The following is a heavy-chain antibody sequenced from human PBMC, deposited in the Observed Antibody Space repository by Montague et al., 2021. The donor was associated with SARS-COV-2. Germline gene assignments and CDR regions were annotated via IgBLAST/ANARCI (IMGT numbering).Heavy chain of an antibody. Sequence: SETLSLTCAVYGGSFSGYYWSWIRQPPGKGLEWIGEINHSGSINYNPSLKSRVTISVDTSKNQFSLKLSSVTAADTAVYYCARVPDYYDSSGYYFDAFDLWGQGTMVTVSS. CDR2: INHSGSI. CDR1: GGSFSGYY. CDR3: ARVPDYYDSSGYYFDAFDL. J-gene: IGHJ3*01. V-gene: IGHV4-34*01. D-gene: IGHD3-22*01.